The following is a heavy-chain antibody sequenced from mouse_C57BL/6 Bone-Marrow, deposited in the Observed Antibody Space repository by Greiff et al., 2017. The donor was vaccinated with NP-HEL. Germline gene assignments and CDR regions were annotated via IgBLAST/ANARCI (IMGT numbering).Heavy chain of an antibody. CDR2: IWPGGGT. Sequence: QVQLKESGPGLVAPSQSLSITCTVSGFSLASYAISWVRQPPGKGLEWLGVIWPGGGTNYNSALKSRLSISKDNSKSQVFLKMNRLQTDDTARYYCARNWGDYWGQGTTLTVSS. CDR1: GFSLASYA. J-gene: IGHJ2*01. CDR3: ARNWGDY. V-gene: IGHV2-9-1*01.